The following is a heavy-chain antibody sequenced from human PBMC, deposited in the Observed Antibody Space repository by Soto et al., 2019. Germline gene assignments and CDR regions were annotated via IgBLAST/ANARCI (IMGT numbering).Heavy chain of an antibody. Sequence: QVQLVQSGSESMQPGASVKVSFKGSGYNFNSHSINWLRQAPGQGLEWMVWINPNTVNPTYRQGLTGRFFFSLDSSVSTLYLHPVRLMADDAAVSYGARDRASASFDYGGQGSLVIVSS. CDR2: INPNTVNP. V-gene: IGHV7-4-1*01. CDR1: GYNFNSHS. CDR3: ARDRASASFDY. D-gene: IGHD3-3*01. J-gene: IGHJ4*02.